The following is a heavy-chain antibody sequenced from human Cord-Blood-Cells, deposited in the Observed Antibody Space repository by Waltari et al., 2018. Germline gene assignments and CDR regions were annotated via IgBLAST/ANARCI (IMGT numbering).Heavy chain of an antibody. CDR3: ARGKDSSSWYNWFDP. CDR2: INPNSGGT. Sequence: QVQLVQSGAEVKKPGASVKVSCKASGYTFTGYYMHWVRQAPGQGLEWMGWINPNSGGTNYAQKFQGRVTMTRDTSISTAYMGLSRLRSDDTAVYYCARGKDSSSWYNWFDPWGQGTLVTVSS. V-gene: IGHV1-2*02. CDR1: GYTFTGYY. D-gene: IGHD6-13*01. J-gene: IGHJ5*02.